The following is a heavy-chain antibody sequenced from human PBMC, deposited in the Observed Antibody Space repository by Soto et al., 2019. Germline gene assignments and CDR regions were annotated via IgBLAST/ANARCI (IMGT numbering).Heavy chain of an antibody. J-gene: IGHJ6*02. CDR2: IYHGGST. Sequence: QLQLQESGSGLVKPSQTLSLTCGVSGGSISSSGYSWNWIRQPPGKGLEWIGYIYHGGSTYYNPSLGSRVTISVDRSKNQFSLKLASVTAADTAVYYCARATDRFLDYYYGVDVWGQGTTVTVSS. CDR3: ARATDRFLDYYYGVDV. V-gene: IGHV4-30-2*01. D-gene: IGHD2-21*01. CDR1: GGSISSSGYS.